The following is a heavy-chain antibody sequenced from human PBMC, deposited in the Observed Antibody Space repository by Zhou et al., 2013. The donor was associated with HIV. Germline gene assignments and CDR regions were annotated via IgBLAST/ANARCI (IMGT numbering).Heavy chain of an antibody. CDR2: INDAFGTT. D-gene: IGHD6-25*01. Sequence: QVQLVQSGAEVKKPGASVKVSCKASGYTFTKYGIHWVRQVPGQRLEWMGWINDAFGTTRYSLKFQGRVTFTRDTSARTSYMELRSLKSEDTAVYFCARALSARWIGGGFFYMDVWVKGPRSPSP. CDR3: ARALSARWIGGGFFYMDV. J-gene: IGHJ6*03. V-gene: IGHV1-3*01. CDR1: GYTFTKYG.